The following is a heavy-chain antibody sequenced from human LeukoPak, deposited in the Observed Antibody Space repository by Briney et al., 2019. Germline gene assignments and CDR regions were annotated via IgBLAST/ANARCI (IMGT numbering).Heavy chain of an antibody. Sequence: SETLSLTCSVDGGSISGDGYHWGWIRRPPGKGLEWIGSIHYSGSTCYKPSLKSRVTIDVDTSTNQFSLKLSSVTAADTAVYYCARTSQSGYMVRGDSYYGLDVWGQGTTVTVSS. CDR1: GGSISGDGYH. V-gene: IGHV4-39*01. J-gene: IGHJ6*02. D-gene: IGHD3-10*01. CDR2: IHYSGST. CDR3: ARTSQSGYMVRGDSYYGLDV.